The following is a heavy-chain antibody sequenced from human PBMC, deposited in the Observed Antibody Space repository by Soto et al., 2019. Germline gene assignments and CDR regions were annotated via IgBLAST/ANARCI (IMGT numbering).Heavy chain of an antibody. CDR1: GSTFSNAW. V-gene: IGHV3-15*07. J-gene: IGHJ6*02. Sequence: GGSLRLSCAASGSTFSNAWMNLVRQAPGKGLEWVGRIKSKTDGGTTDYAAPVKGRFTISRDDSKNTLYLQMNSLKTEDTAVYYCAIGASIAVVPALDVWGQGTTVTVYS. CDR3: AIGASIAVVPALDV. D-gene: IGHD2-2*01. CDR2: IKSKTDGGTT.